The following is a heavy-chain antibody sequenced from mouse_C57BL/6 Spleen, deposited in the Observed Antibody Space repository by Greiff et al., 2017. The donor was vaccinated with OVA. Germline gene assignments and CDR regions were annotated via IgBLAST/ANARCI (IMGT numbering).Heavy chain of an antibody. CDR1: GYTFTDYE. CDR2: IDPVTGGT. V-gene: IGHV1-15*01. Sequence: QVQLKQSGAELVRPGASVTLSCKASGYTFTDYEMHWVKQTPVHGLEWIGAIDPVTGGTAYNQKFKGKAILTADKSSSTAYMELRSLTSEDSAVYYCTRGGYGSAWFAYWGQGTLVTVSA. D-gene: IGHD2-10*02. J-gene: IGHJ3*01. CDR3: TRGGYGSAWFAY.